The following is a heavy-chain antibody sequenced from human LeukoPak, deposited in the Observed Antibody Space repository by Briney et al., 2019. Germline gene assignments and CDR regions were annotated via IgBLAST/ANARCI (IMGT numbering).Heavy chain of an antibody. CDR2: ISAYNGNT. CDR1: GYTFTSYY. Sequence: ASVKVSCKASGYTFTSYYMHWVRQAPGQGLEWMGWISAYNGNTNYAQKLQGRVTMTRDTSTSTAYVELRSLRSDDTAVYYCARGDDSSGYYYWGQGTLVTVSS. CDR3: ARGDDSSGYYY. D-gene: IGHD3-22*01. J-gene: IGHJ4*02. V-gene: IGHV1-18*04.